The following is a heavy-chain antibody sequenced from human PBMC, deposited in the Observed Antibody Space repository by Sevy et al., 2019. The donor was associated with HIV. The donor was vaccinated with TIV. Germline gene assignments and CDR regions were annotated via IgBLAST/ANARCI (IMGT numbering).Heavy chain of an antibody. D-gene: IGHD3-10*01. Sequence: GGSLRLSCAASGFTFSSYSMNWVRQAPGKGLEWVSSISSSSSYIYYADSVKGQFTISRDNAKNSLYLQMNSLRAEDTAVYYCARDWGYYGSGSYYTPFDYWGQGTLVTVSS. V-gene: IGHV3-21*01. J-gene: IGHJ4*02. CDR1: GFTFSSYS. CDR2: ISSSSSYI. CDR3: ARDWGYYGSGSYYTPFDY.